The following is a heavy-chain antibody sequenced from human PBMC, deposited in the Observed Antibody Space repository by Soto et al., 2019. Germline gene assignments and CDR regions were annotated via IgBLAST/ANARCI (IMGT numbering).Heavy chain of an antibody. V-gene: IGHV3-30*03. J-gene: IGHJ4*02. CDR1: GFTFSSYG. CDR2: ISYDGSNK. Sequence: QVQLVESGGGVVQPGRSLRLSCAASGFTFSSYGMHWVRQAPGKGLEWVAVISYDGSNKYYADSVKGRFTISRDNSKNTLYLQMNSLRAEDTAVYYCATHPTVTTLRPSYWGQGTLVTVSS. CDR3: ATHPTVTTLRPSY. D-gene: IGHD4-17*01.